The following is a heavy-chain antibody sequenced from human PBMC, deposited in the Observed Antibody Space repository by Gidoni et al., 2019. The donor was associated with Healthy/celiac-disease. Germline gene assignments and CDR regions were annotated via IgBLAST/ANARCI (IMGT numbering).Heavy chain of an antibody. J-gene: IGHJ6*02. CDR3: ARGRGYSYGWVWFGMDV. Sequence: QVQLQQWGAGLFKPSETLSLTCAVYGGSFTGYYWSWIRQPPGKGLEWIGELNHSGSTNYNPSLKSRVTISVDTSKNQFSLKLSSVTAADTAVYYCARGRGYSYGWVWFGMDVWGQGTTVTVSS. V-gene: IGHV4-34*01. CDR1: GGSFTGYY. D-gene: IGHD5-18*01. CDR2: LNHSGST.